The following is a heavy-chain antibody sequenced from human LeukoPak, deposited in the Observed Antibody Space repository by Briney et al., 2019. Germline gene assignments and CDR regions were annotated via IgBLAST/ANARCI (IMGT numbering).Heavy chain of an antibody. Sequence: PSETLSLTCTVSGGSISSSSYYWGWIRQPPGKGLEWIGSIYYSGSTYYNPSLKSRVTISVDTSKNQFSLKLSSVTAADTAVYYCASGGVAGLWGYFDLWGRGTLVTVSS. CDR3: ASGGVAGLWGYFDL. CDR1: GGSISSSSYY. CDR2: IYYSGST. J-gene: IGHJ2*01. V-gene: IGHV4-39*01. D-gene: IGHD6-19*01.